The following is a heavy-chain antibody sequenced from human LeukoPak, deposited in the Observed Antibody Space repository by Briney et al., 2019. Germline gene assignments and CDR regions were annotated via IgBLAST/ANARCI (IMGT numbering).Heavy chain of an antibody. V-gene: IGHV3-23*01. Sequence: GGSLRLSCAASGFTFSSYAMSWIRQAPGKGLEWVSGISGSGGSTYYADSVRGRFTISRDNSRNTLCLQMNSLRAEDTAVYYCAKELRDTAGFDPWGQGTLVTVSS. J-gene: IGHJ5*02. CDR2: ISGSGGST. D-gene: IGHD5-18*01. CDR1: GFTFSSYA. CDR3: AKELRDTAGFDP.